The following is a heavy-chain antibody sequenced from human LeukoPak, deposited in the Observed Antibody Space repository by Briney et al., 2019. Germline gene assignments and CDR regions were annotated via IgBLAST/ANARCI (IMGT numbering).Heavy chain of an antibody. CDR3: ARAFRWYGSSDY. D-gene: IGHD6-13*01. CDR1: GGSISSYY. Sequence: SETLSLTCTVSGGSISSYYWSWIRQPPGKGLEWMGYIYYSGSTNYNPSLKSRVTISVDTSKNPFSLKLSSVTAADTAVYYCARAFRWYGSSDYWGQGTLVTVSS. J-gene: IGHJ4*02. CDR2: IYYSGST. V-gene: IGHV4-59*08.